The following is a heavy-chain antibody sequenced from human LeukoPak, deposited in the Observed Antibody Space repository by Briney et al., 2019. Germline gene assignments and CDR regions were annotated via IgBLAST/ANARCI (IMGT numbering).Heavy chain of an antibody. V-gene: IGHV1-2*02. Sequence: ASVKVSCKASGYTFTAYYVHWVRQAPGQGLEWMGWIHPNSGGTKYAQNFQGRVTMTRDTSISTAYMELSSLRSDDTAVYYCARDRPPNYFDDWGQGTLVTVSS. J-gene: IGHJ4*02. CDR2: IHPNSGGT. CDR3: ARDRPPNYFDD. CDR1: GYTFTAYY.